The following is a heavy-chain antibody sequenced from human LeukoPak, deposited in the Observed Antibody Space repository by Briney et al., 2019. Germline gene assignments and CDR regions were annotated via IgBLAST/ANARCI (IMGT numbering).Heavy chain of an antibody. V-gene: IGHV4-30-2*01. CDR1: GGSISSGDYS. CDR2: IYHSGST. Sequence: SETLSLTCAVSGGSISSGDYSWSWIRQPPGKGLEWIGYIYHSGSTYYNPSLKSRVTISVDRSKNQFSLKLSSVTAADTAVYYCARAASGTTYYYDSSGYYQGVYQGKYYFDYWGQGTLVTVSS. CDR3: ARAASGTTYYYDSSGYYQGVYQGKYYFDY. D-gene: IGHD3-22*01. J-gene: IGHJ4*02.